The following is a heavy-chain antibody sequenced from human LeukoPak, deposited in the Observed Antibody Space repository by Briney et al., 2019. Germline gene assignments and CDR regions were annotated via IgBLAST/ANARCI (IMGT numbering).Heavy chain of an antibody. J-gene: IGHJ3*02. CDR2: IYYSGST. CDR1: GGSISSYY. CDR3: ASRYCSGGSCYYI. Sequence: SETLSLTCTVAGGSISSYYWSWIRQPPGKGLEWIGSIYYSGSTYYNPSLKSRVTISVDTSKNQFSLKLSSVTAAAPPDNSCASRYCSGGSCYYIWGQGTMVTVSS. V-gene: IGHV4-59*12. D-gene: IGHD2-15*01.